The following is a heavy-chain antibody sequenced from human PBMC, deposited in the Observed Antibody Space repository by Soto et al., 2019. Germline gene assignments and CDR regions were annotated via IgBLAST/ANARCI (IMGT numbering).Heavy chain of an antibody. CDR1: GGTFSGYA. CDR2: IIPIFGTA. D-gene: IGHD6-19*01. CDR3: ARDLPRETGIAVGWGTLDP. J-gene: IGHJ5*02. V-gene: IGHV1-69*13. Sequence: SVKVSCKASGGTFSGYAISWVRQAPGQGLEWMGGIIPIFGTANYAQKFQGRVTITADESTSTAYMELSSLRSEDTAVYYCARDLPRETGIAVGWGTLDPWGQGTLVTVSS.